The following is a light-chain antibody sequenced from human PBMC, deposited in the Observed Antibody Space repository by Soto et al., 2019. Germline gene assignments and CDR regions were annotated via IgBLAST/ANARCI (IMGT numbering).Light chain of an antibody. CDR2: GAS. CDR1: QSVSSNF. CDR3: QQYDSSPRT. V-gene: IGKV3-20*01. J-gene: IGKJ1*01. Sequence: ENVLTQSPGTLSLSPGERATLSCRASQSVSSNFLAWYQQKPGQAPRLLIYGASNRATGIPDRFSGSGSGTDFTLTISRLEPEDFAVYYCQQYDSSPRTFSQGTKVDIK.